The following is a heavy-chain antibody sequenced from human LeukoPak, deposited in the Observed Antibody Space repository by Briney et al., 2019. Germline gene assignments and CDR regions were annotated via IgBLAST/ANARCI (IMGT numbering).Heavy chain of an antibody. J-gene: IGHJ3*02. CDR1: GFTFSCYA. CDR2: ISYEGSNK. CDR3: ARDVGYYGSGSYDAFDI. Sequence: GGSLRLSCAASGFTFSCYAMHWVRQAPGKGLEWVAVISYEGSNKYYADSVKGRFTISRDNSKNTLYLQMNSLRAEDTAVYYCARDVGYYGSGSYDAFDIWGQGTMVTVSS. D-gene: IGHD3-10*01. V-gene: IGHV3-30-3*01.